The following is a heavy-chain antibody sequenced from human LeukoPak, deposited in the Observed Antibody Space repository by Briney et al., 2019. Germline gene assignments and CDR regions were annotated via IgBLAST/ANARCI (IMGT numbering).Heavy chain of an antibody. Sequence: PGGSLRLSCAASGFTVSSNYMSWVREAPGKGLEWGSVIYSGGSTYYADSVKGRFTISRDNSKNTLYLQMNSLRAEDTAVYYCSRDLRYYDSSGYLDYWGQGTLVTVSS. V-gene: IGHV3-53*01. CDR2: IYSGGST. CDR3: SRDLRYYDSSGYLDY. D-gene: IGHD3-22*01. CDR1: GFTVSSNY. J-gene: IGHJ4*02.